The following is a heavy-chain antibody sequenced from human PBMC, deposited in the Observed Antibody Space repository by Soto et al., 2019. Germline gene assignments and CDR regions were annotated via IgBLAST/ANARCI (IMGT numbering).Heavy chain of an antibody. CDR2: INHSGST. CDR3: ARDKITGLFDY. J-gene: IGHJ4*02. CDR1: GGSFSGYS. V-gene: IGHV4-34*04. D-gene: IGHD2-8*02. Sequence: QVQLQQWGAGLLKPSETLSLTCAVYGGSFSGYSWTWIRQPPGTGLEWIGEINHSGSTNDNPSLTSQATHSADTSKNHCPLKLPSVTPANTVVDYCARDKITGLFDYWGQGTLVTVSS.